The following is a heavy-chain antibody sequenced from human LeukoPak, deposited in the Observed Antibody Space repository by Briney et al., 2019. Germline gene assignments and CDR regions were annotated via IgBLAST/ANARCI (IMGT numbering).Heavy chain of an antibody. CDR1: GFTFTSSA. CDR3: AADYVQLGSYPNWFDP. Sequence: SVKVSCKASGFTFTSSAVQWVRQARGQRLEWIGWIVVGSGNTNYAQKFQERVTITRDMSTSTAYMELSSLRSEDTAVYYCAADYVQLGSYPNWFDPWGQGTLVTVSS. V-gene: IGHV1-58*01. J-gene: IGHJ5*02. CDR2: IVVGSGNT. D-gene: IGHD1-26*01.